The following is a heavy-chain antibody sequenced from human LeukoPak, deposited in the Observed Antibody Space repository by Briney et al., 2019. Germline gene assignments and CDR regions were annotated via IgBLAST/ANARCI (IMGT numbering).Heavy chain of an antibody. V-gene: IGHV3-23*01. CDR2: ISGSGGST. Sequence: GGSLRLSCAASGFTFSSYAMSWVRQAPGKGLEWVSAISGSGGSTYYADSVKGRFTISRDNSKNSLYLQMNSLRAEDTAVYYCARAITYYYDSSGLYYFDYWGQGTLVTVSS. D-gene: IGHD3-22*01. CDR3: ARAITYYYDSSGLYYFDY. J-gene: IGHJ4*02. CDR1: GFTFSSYA.